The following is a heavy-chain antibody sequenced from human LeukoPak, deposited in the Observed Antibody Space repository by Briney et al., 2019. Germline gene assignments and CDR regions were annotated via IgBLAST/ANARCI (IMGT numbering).Heavy chain of an antibody. J-gene: IGHJ4*02. CDR1: GYTFTSYY. D-gene: IGHD5-24*01. V-gene: IGHV1-46*01. CDR2: INPSGGST. CDR3: ARYKYSGALFDY. Sequence: ASVTVSCKASGYTFTSYYMHWVRQAPGQGLEWMGIINPSGGSTSYAQKFQGRVTMTRDASTSTVYMELSSLRSEDTAVYYCARYKYSGALFDYWGQGTLVTVSS.